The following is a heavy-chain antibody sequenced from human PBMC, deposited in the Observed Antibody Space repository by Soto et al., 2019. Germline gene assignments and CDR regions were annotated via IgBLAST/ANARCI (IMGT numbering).Heavy chain of an antibody. CDR1: GGSISSGGYY. CDR3: ARNRAAAGTSDY. Sequence: PLETLSLTCTVSGGSISSGGYYWSWIRQHPGKGLEWIGYIYYSGSTYYNPSLKSRVTISVDTSKNQFSLKLSSVTAADTAVYYCARNRAAAGTSDYWGQGTLVTVSS. CDR2: IYYSGST. D-gene: IGHD6-13*01. J-gene: IGHJ4*02. V-gene: IGHV4-31*03.